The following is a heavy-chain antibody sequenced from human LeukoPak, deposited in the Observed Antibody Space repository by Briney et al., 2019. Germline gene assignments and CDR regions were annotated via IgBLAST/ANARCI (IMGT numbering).Heavy chain of an antibody. Sequence: PSETLSLTCTVSGGSISSYYWSWIRQPAGKGLEWIGRIYTSGSTNYNPSLKSRVTMSVDTSKNQFSLKLSSVTAADTAVYYCARDKGDYYYDSSGHYYAYYFDYWGQGTLVTVSS. CDR3: ARDKGDYYYDSSGHYYAYYFDY. V-gene: IGHV4-4*07. CDR1: GGSISSYY. D-gene: IGHD3-22*01. CDR2: IYTSGST. J-gene: IGHJ4*02.